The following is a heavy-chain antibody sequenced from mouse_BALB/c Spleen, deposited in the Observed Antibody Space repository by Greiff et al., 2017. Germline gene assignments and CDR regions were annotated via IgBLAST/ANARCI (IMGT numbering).Heavy chain of an antibody. CDR1: GFTFTDYY. Sequence: DVMLVESGGGLVQPGGSLRLSCATSGFTFTDYYMSWVRQPPGKALEWLGFIRNKANGYTTEYSASVKGRFTISRDNSQSILYLQMNTLRAEDSATYYCARYGPHYYAMDYWGQGTSVTVSS. J-gene: IGHJ4*01. D-gene: IGHD1-2*01. CDR3: ARYGPHYYAMDY. CDR2: IRNKANGYTT. V-gene: IGHV7-3*02.